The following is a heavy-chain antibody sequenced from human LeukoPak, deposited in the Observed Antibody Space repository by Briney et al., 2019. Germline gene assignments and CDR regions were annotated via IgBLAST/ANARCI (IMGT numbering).Heavy chain of an antibody. Sequence: GESLKISCKGSGYSFTSYWIGWVRQMPGKGLEWMGIIYPGDSDTRYSPSFQGQVTISADKSISTAYLQWSSLKASDTATYYCARRCGGDCYNYYYGMDVWGQGTTVTVSS. CDR1: GYSFTSYW. V-gene: IGHV5-51*01. CDR3: ARRCGGDCYNYYYGMDV. D-gene: IGHD2-21*02. J-gene: IGHJ6*02. CDR2: IYPGDSDT.